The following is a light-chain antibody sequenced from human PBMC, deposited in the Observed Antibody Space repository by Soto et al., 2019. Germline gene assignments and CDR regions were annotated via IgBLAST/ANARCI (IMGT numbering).Light chain of an antibody. CDR2: GAS. CDR3: QQRSNWPHSIT. CDR1: QSVSSTS. V-gene: IGKV3D-20*02. Sequence: EIVLTQSPGTLSLSPGERATLSCRARQSVSSTSLAWYQQKPGQAPRLLIYGASTRATGIPDRFSGSGSGTDFTLTISRLEPEDFAVYYCQQRSNWPHSITFGQGTRLEIK. J-gene: IGKJ5*01.